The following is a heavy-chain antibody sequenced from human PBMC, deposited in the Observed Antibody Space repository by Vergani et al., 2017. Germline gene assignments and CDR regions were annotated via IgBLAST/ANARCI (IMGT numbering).Heavy chain of an antibody. Sequence: QVQLQESGPGLVKPSETLSLTCTVSGGSISSYYWSWIRQPPGKGLEWIGYIYYSGSTNYNPSLKSRVTISVDTSKNQFSLKLSSVTAADTAVYYCARVGQQLVPVYYYYYYYMDVWGKGTTVTVSS. V-gene: IGHV4-59*01. CDR3: ARVGQQLVPVYYYYYYYMDV. J-gene: IGHJ6*03. CDR1: GGSISSYY. CDR2: IYYSGST. D-gene: IGHD6-13*01.